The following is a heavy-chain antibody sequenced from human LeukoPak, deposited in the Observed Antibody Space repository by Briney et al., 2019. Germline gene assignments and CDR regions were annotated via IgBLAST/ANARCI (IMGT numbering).Heavy chain of an antibody. CDR3: ATYYCPSSWRFDY. CDR1: GASMSSYC. J-gene: IGHJ4*02. CDR2: THTSAST. Sequence: SETLSLTCTVSGASMSSYCWSWIRQPAGKGLEWIGRTHTSASTNYNPSLKGRVTISVDTSKKQFSLRLSSVTAADTAMYYCATYYCPSSWRFDYLGQGILVNGSP. D-gene: IGHD2-2*01. V-gene: IGHV4-4*07.